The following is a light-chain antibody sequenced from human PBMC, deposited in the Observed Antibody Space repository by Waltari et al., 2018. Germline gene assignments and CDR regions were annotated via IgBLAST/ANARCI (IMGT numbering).Light chain of an antibody. CDR2: RNN. CDR3: TGWDDSVNGRV. CDR1: RSHIGSNS. V-gene: IGLV1-47*01. Sequence: QSVSTQPPSASGTPGQRVTISCSGTRSHIGSNSLYWYQQPPGTAPKLLIYRNNQLPSGVPDRISGSTSGASASPAISGLRCEDEAVNYCTGWDDSVNGRVFGGRTKVTVL. J-gene: IGLJ3*02.